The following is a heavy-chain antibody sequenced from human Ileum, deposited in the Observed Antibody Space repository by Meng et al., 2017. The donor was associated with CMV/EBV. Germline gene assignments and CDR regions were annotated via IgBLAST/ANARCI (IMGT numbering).Heavy chain of an antibody. V-gene: IGHV3-30-3*01. CDR1: GFTLSSYA. CDR3: ARVGRFCSSTSWYGRYYFAN. CDR2: ISYDGSNK. D-gene: IGHD2-2*01. Sequence: LTRAASGFTLSSYAMHWVRQAPGKGLEGVAVISYDGSNKDYADSVKGRFTIFRDNSKNTLYLQMNSLRAEDTAVYYCARVGRFCSSTSWYGRYYFANWGQGTLVTVSS. J-gene: IGHJ4*02.